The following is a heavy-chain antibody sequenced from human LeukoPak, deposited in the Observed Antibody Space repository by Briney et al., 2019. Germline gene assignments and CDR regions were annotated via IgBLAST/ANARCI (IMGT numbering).Heavy chain of an antibody. J-gene: IGHJ4*02. CDR1: GGSFSGYY. V-gene: IGHV4-34*01. D-gene: IGHD3-16*02. CDR3: KFGGVIVDQEYYFDY. Sequence: SETLSLTCAVYGGSFSGYYWSWIRQPPGKGLEWIGEINHSGSTNYNPSLKSRVTISVDTSKNQFSLKLSSVTAADTAVYYCKFGGVIVDQEYYFDYWGQGTLVTVSS. CDR2: INHSGST.